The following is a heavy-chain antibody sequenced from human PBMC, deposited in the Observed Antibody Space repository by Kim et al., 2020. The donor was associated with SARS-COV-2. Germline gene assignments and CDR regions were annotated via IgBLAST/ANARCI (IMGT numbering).Heavy chain of an antibody. CDR1: GGSISSSSYY. J-gene: IGHJ4*02. CDR2: IYYSGST. V-gene: IGHV4-39*01. CDR3: ARRDRGWGEYYYFDY. D-gene: IGHD3-16*01. Sequence: SETLSLTCTVSGGSISSSSYYWGWIRQPPGKGLEWIGSIYYSGSTYYNPSLKSRVTISVDTSKNQFSLKLSSVTAADTAVYYCARRDRGWGEYYYFDYWGQGTLVTVSS.